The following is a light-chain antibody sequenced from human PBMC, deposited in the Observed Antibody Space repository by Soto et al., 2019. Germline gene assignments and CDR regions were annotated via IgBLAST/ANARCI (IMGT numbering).Light chain of an antibody. J-gene: IGKJ2*01. CDR2: GAS. CDR1: QSLTSSY. Sequence: EIVLTQSPGTLSLSPGERATLSCRASQSLTSSYLAWYQQKPGQAPRLLIYGASSRATGIPDRFSGSGSGTDYTLTISRLEPEDFAVYYGQQYESSPPSYTFGQGTKLEIK. CDR3: QQYESSPPSYT. V-gene: IGKV3-20*01.